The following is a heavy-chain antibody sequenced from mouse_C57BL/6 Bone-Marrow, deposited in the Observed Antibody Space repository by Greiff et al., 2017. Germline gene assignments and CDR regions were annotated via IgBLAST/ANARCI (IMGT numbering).Heavy chain of an antibody. CDR1: GYTFTSYW. Sequence: QVQLQQPGAELVMPGASVKLSCKASGYTFTSYWMHWVKQRPGQGLEWIGEIDPSDSYTNYNQKFKGKSTLTVDKSSSTAYMQLSSLTSEDSAVYYCARSLYYVSSYNYWGQGTTHTVSS. CDR2: IDPSDSYT. CDR3: ARSLYYVSSYNY. D-gene: IGHD1-1*01. J-gene: IGHJ2*01. V-gene: IGHV1-69*01.